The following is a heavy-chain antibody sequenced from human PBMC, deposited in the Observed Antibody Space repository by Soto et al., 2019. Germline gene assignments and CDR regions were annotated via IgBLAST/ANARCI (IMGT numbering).Heavy chain of an antibody. CDR2: ISATSTYI. CDR3: AREDIVGTRSFDY. D-gene: IGHD1-26*01. J-gene: IGHJ4*02. CDR1: TFNFTSYS. V-gene: IGHV3-21*01. Sequence: PGGSLRLSCAGSTFNFTSYSLNWVRQAPGKGLEWVSSISATSTYIFYADSVKGRFTISRDNAKDSLYLQMNSLRDEDTAIYYCAREDIVGTRSFDYWGQGTTVTVS.